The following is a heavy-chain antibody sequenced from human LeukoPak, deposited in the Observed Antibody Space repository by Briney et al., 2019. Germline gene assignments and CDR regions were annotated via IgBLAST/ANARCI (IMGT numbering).Heavy chain of an antibody. CDR2: INPNSGGT. D-gene: IGHD2-2*02. CDR3: ARGSHIVVVPAAISFP. Sequence: GASVKVSCKASGYTFTGYYMHWVRQAPGQGLEWMGWINPNSGGTNYAQKFQGRVTMTRDTSISTAYMELSRLRSDDTAVYYCARGSHIVVVPAAISFPWGQGTLVTVSS. V-gene: IGHV1-2*02. J-gene: IGHJ5*02. CDR1: GYTFTGYY.